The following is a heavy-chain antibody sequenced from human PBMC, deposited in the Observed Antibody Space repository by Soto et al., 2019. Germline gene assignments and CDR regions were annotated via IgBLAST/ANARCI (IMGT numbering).Heavy chain of an antibody. Sequence: EVQLVESGGGLVQPGGSLRLSCAASGFTFSSYSMNWVRQAPGKGLESVSYISSSSSTIYYADSVKGRFTICRDNAKNSLYLRMNSLGDEGTAVYYCASEGGKINWFDPWGQGTLVTVSS. D-gene: IGHD3-16*01. CDR3: ASEGGKINWFDP. V-gene: IGHV3-48*02. J-gene: IGHJ5*02. CDR2: ISSSSSTI. CDR1: GFTFSSYS.